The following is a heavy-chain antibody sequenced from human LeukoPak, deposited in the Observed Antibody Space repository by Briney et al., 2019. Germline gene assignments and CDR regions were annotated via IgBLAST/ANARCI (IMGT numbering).Heavy chain of an antibody. CDR1: GCTFSNYA. Sequence: GSLRLSCAASGCTFSNYAMSWVRQAPGKGLEWVSGISPSGDITYYADSVKGRFTISRDNSKNTLYLEVISLTAEDTAVYYCAKDDAWLRFGEWSQGTLVTVPP. J-gene: IGHJ4*02. V-gene: IGHV3-23*01. CDR2: ISPSGDIT. D-gene: IGHD3-10*01. CDR3: AKDDAWLRFGE.